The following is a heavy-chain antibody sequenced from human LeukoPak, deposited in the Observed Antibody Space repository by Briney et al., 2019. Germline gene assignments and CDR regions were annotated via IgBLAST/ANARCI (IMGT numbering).Heavy chain of an antibody. V-gene: IGHV3-23*01. Sequence: HPGGSLRLSCAASGFTFSSYAMSWVRQAPGKGLEWVSAISGSGGSTYYADSVKGRFTISRDNSKNTLYLQMNSLRAEDTAVYYCAREPYGGYYYMDVWGKGTTVTVSS. CDR2: ISGSGGST. D-gene: IGHD3-10*01. CDR1: GFTFSSYA. J-gene: IGHJ6*03. CDR3: AREPYGGYYYMDV.